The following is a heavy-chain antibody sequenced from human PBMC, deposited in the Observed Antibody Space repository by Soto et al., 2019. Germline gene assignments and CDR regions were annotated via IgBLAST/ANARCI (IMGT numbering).Heavy chain of an antibody. J-gene: IGHJ5*01. CDR1: GGSISSYY. Sequence: PSETLSLTCTVSGGSISSYYWSWIRQPPGKGLEWIGYIYYSGSTNYNPSLKSRVTILLDTSKNQLSLKLSSVTAADTAVYYCARQTSVVVSPWWLDHWGQGTMVTVS. CDR2: IYYSGST. V-gene: IGHV4-59*08. D-gene: IGHD2-15*01. CDR3: ARQTSVVVSPWWLDH.